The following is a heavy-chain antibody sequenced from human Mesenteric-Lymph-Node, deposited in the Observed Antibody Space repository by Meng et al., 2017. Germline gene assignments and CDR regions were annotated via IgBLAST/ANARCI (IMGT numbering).Heavy chain of an antibody. V-gene: IGHV3-23*01. CDR3: ARPTRKAGHSFVYYGMDV. J-gene: IGHJ6*02. Sequence: GGSLRLSCVGTGFIFVNYAMNWVRQAPGKGREWVSGISGGGISKYYAESVKGRSTISRDNSKSTLYLQMNSLRAEETAVYYCARPTRKAGHSFVYYGMDVWGHGTTVTVSS. D-gene: IGHD1-26*01. CDR1: GFIFVNYA. CDR2: ISGGGISK.